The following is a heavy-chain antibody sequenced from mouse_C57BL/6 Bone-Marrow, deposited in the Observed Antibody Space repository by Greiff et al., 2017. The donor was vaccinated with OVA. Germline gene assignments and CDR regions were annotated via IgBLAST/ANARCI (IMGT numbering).Heavy chain of an antibody. V-gene: IGHV14-4*01. D-gene: IGHD2-1*01. J-gene: IGHJ4*01. CDR1: GFNIKDDS. CDR2: IDPENGDT. CDR3: TTGGYYGNYSYAMGY. Sequence: EVQLQPSGAELVRPGASVKLSCTASGFNIKDDSMHWVKQRPEQGLEWIGWIDPENGDTDDASKFQGKATITADTSSTTAYLQLSSLTSEDTAVYYCTTGGYYGNYSYAMGYWGQGTSGTVSS.